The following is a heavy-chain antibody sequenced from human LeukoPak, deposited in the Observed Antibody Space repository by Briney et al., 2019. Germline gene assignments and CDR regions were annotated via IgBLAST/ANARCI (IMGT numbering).Heavy chain of an antibody. CDR3: AHRRLSYNWNSDPYYFDY. CDR2: IYWDDDK. D-gene: IGHD1-7*01. Sequence: ESGPTLVKPTQTLTLTCTFSGFSLSTSAVGVGWIRQPPGKALEWLALIYWDDDKRFSPSLKSRLTITKDTSKNQVVLTMTNMDPVDTATYYCAHRRLSYNWNSDPYYFDYWGQGTLVTVSS. V-gene: IGHV2-5*02. CDR1: GFSLSTSAVG. J-gene: IGHJ4*02.